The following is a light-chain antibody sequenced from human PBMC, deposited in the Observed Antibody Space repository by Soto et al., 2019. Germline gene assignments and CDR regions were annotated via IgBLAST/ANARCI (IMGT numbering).Light chain of an antibody. CDR3: ISYTGFDTYV. Sequence: QSVLTQPASVSASPGQSITISCTGTSTDIGAYKFVSWYQQHPGKAPKLMIYDVTSRPSGVSNRFSGSKSGNTASLIISGLRAEDEGDYYCISYTGFDTYVFGTGTKVTVL. J-gene: IGLJ1*01. V-gene: IGLV2-14*03. CDR2: DVT. CDR1: STDIGAYKF.